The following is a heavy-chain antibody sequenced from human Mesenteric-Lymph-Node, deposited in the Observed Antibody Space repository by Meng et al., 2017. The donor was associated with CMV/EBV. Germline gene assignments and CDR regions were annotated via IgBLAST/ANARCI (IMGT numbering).Heavy chain of an antibody. CDR1: GASVSSDSYY. V-gene: IGHV4-61*01. D-gene: IGHD6-13*01. J-gene: IGHJ4*02. CDR3: AREGGSVDSSSWYGPDY. Sequence: GSLRLSCTVSGASVSSDSYYWSWIRQLPGKGLEWIGYLHYIGGTNYNPSLKSRVTISVDTSKNQFSLKLSSVTAADTAVYYCAREGGSVDSSSWYGPDYWGQGTLVTVSS. CDR2: LHYIGGT.